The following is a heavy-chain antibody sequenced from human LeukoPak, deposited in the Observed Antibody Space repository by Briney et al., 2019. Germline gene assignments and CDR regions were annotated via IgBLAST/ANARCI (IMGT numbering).Heavy chain of an antibody. CDR3: GTGDGYSYGYYFDY. Sequence: GASVKVSCKASGYTFTSYGVSGVRQAPGQGREGMGWISAYNGKTNYAQKLQGRVTMTTDTATSTAYIEPRSLRSDDAAAYYCGTGDGYSYGYYFDYCHQAPLVTVSS. CDR2: ISAYNGKT. CDR1: GYTFTSYG. J-gene: IGHJ4*02. V-gene: IGHV1-18*01. D-gene: IGHD5-18*01.